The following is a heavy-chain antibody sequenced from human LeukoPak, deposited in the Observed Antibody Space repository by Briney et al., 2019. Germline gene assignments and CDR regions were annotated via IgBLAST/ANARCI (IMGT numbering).Heavy chain of an antibody. CDR1: GYTFSDFY. CDR2: IKVSGGRT. V-gene: IGHV1-46*01. J-gene: IGHJ4*02. Sequence: ASVKVSCKASGYTFSDFYVHWVRQAPGQGLEWMGIIKVSGGRTEYAQKFQGRVTMTRDMSTSTVYMELNNLRSEDTAVYYCAREPPESYYFDYWGQGILVTVSS. CDR3: AREPPESYYFDY.